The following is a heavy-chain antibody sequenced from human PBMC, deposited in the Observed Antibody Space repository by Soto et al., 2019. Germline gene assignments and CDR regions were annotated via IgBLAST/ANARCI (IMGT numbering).Heavy chain of an antibody. CDR3: ARSPGGTDV. V-gene: IGHV3-30-3*01. CDR2: ISYDGSNK. J-gene: IGHJ6*02. Sequence: QVQLVESGGGVVQPGRSLRLSCAASGFTFSSYAMHWVRQAPGKGLEWVAVISYDGSNKYYADSVKGRFTISRDNSKNTLYLQMNSLRAEDTAVYYCARSPGGTDVWGQGTTVTVSS. CDR1: GFTFSSYA.